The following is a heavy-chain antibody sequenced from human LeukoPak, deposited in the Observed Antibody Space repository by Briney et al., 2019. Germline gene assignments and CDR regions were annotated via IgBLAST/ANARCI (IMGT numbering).Heavy chain of an antibody. Sequence: GGSAKVSCKASGYTFTSYGISWVGQAPGQGVEWMGWISAYNGNTNYAQKRQGRVTMTTDTSTSTAYMELRSLRSDDTAAYYCATGDDFWSGLFGYWGQGTLVTVAS. V-gene: IGHV1-18*01. CDR1: GYTFTSYG. J-gene: IGHJ4*02. D-gene: IGHD3-3*01. CDR3: ATGDDFWSGLFGY. CDR2: ISAYNGNT.